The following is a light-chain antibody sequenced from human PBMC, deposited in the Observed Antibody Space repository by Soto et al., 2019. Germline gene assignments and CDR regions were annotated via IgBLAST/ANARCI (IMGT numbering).Light chain of an antibody. CDR3: MQATQSYT. Sequence: DIVLTQTPLSSPVTLGQPASISCRSSQSLVHSDGNTYFNWLQQRPGQPPRLLIYKISNRFPGVPNRYSGSGAATDFTMKISRVEADDVGVYYCMQATQSYTFGQGTKLEIK. CDR1: QSLVHSDGNTY. CDR2: KIS. J-gene: IGKJ2*01. V-gene: IGKV2-24*01.